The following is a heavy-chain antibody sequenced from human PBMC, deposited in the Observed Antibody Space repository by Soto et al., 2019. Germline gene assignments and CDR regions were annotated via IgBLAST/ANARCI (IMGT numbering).Heavy chain of an antibody. J-gene: IGHJ4*02. Sequence: QLQLQESGSGLVKPSQTLSLTFAVSGGSISSGGYSWSWIRQPPGKGLEWIGYIYHSGSTYYNPSLKSRVTISLDRSTNQFALKLRSVTAADTAVYYCARGPDCGGDCYSYDHDSWGQGTLVTVSS. CDR1: GGSISSGGYS. CDR3: ARGPDCGGDCYSYDHDS. CDR2: IYHSGST. D-gene: IGHD2-21*02. V-gene: IGHV4-30-2*01.